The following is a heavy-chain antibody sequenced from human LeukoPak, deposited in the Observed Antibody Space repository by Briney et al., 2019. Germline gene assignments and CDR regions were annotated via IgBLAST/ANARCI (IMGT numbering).Heavy chain of an antibody. V-gene: IGHV1-8*01. CDR2: MNPNSGNT. J-gene: IGHJ5*02. CDR3: ARRSSSWYNWFDP. D-gene: IGHD6-13*01. CDR1: GYTFTSYV. Sequence: ASVKVSCKASGYTFTSYVINWVRQATGQGLEWMGWMNPNSGNTGYAQKFQGRVTMTRNTSISTAYMELSSLRSEDTAVYYCARRSSSWYNWFDPWGQGTLVTVSS.